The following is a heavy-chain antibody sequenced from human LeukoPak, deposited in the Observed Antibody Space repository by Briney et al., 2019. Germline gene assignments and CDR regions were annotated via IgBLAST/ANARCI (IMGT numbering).Heavy chain of an antibody. D-gene: IGHD1-26*01. J-gene: IGHJ4*02. V-gene: IGHV3-11*01. Sequence: GGSLRLSCAASGFTFSDHYMSWIRQAPGKGLEWVSYISTRSTTIKYADFVRGRFTISRDNAQNSLYLQMNSLRAEDTAIYYCARESYPWYFDYWGQGTLVTVSP. CDR2: ISTRSTTI. CDR3: ARESYPWYFDY. CDR1: GFTFSDHY.